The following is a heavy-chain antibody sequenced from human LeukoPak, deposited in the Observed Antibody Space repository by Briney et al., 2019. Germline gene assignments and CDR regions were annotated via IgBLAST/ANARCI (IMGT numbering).Heavy chain of an antibody. CDR1: GFISSSYW. V-gene: IGHV3-74*01. CDR2: INTDGFST. J-gene: IGHJ4*02. Sequence: PGGSLRLSCAASGFISSSYWMHWVRQPPGKGLVYIACINTDGFSTSYADSVKGRFTISRDNAENTLYLQMNSLRAEDTAVYYCARSRTYGDYGRGLDYWGQGTLVTVSS. CDR3: ARSRTYGDYGRGLDY. D-gene: IGHD4-17*01.